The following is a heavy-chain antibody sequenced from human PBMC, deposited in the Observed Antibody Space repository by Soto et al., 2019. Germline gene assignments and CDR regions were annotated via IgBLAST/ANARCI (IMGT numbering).Heavy chain of an antibody. CDR1: GGSISNYY. D-gene: IGHD2-2*01. CDR3: ASAVLPATAPFDY. V-gene: IGHV4-59*01. CDR2: IYYSGRT. J-gene: IGHJ4*02. Sequence: QVQLQESGPRLVKPSETLSLTCIVSGGSISNYYWSWIRQPPGKGLEWIGYIYYSGRTNYNPSLQSRVTISVDTSKNQVSLKLRSVTAAETAVYYFASAVLPATAPFDYWGQGTLVTVSS.